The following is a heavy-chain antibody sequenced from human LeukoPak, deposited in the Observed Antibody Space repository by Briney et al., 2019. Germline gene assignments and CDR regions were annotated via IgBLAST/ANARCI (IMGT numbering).Heavy chain of an antibody. D-gene: IGHD6-13*01. J-gene: IGHJ4*02. Sequence: GGSLRLSCAASGFTFSTYSMNWVRQVPGKGLEWVSYISSSSSTIYYADSVKGRFTISRDYAKNSLYLQMNSLRAEDTAVYYCARRYSSSWYVGYWGQGTLVTVSS. CDR1: GFTFSTYS. V-gene: IGHV3-48*01. CDR2: ISSSSSTI. CDR3: ARRYSSSWYVGY.